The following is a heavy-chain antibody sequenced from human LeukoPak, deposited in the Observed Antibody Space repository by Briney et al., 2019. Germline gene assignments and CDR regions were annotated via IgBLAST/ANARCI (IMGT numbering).Heavy chain of an antibody. Sequence: PSETLSLTCTVSGGSISSYYWSWIRQPAGKGLEWIGRIYTSGSTNYNPSLKSRVTMSVDTSKNQFSLKLSSVTAADTAVYYCAREPLYYYGSGSYYSGFFDYWGQGTLVTVSS. V-gene: IGHV4-4*07. CDR3: AREPLYYYGSGSYYSGFFDY. CDR1: GGSISSYY. J-gene: IGHJ4*02. CDR2: IYTSGST. D-gene: IGHD3-10*01.